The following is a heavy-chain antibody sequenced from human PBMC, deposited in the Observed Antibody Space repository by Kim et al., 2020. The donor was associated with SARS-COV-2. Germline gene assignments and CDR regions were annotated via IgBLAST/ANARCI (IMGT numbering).Heavy chain of an antibody. CDR2: ISSSSSYI. J-gene: IGHJ6*02. Sequence: GGSLRLSCAASGFTFSSYSMNWVRQAPGKGLEWVSSISSSSSYIYYADSVKGRFTISRDNAKNSLYLQMNSLRAEDTAVYYCARGESGRLPNICYYYYYGMDVWGQGTTVTVSS. V-gene: IGHV3-21*01. D-gene: IGHD2-21*02. CDR3: ARGESGRLPNICYYYYYGMDV. CDR1: GFTFSSYS.